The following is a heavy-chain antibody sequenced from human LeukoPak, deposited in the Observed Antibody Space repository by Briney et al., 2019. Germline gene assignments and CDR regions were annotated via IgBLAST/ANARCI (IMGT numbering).Heavy chain of an antibody. CDR2: IYYSGST. J-gene: IGHJ5*02. D-gene: IGHD2-15*01. CDR1: GGSISSTSYY. V-gene: IGHV4-39*01. Sequence: SETLSLTCTVSGGSISSTSYYWGWLRQPPGKGLEWIGSIYYSGSTYYSPSLKSRVTISVDTSKNQFSLKLSSLTVADTAFYYCARRYCSGDNCYPRWYDPWGQGTLVTVSS. CDR3: ARRYCSGDNCYPRWYDP.